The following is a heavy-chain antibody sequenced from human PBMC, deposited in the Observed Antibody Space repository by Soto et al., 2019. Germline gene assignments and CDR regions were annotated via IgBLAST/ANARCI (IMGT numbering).Heavy chain of an antibody. CDR2: ISAYNGNT. J-gene: IGHJ4*02. Sequence: GASVKVSCKASGYTFTSYDINWVRQATGQGLEWMGWISAYNGNTNYAQKLQGRVTMTTDTSTSTAYMELRSLRSDDTAVYYCARVPLLDYDILTGYPTQGYFDYWGQGTLVTVSS. CDR1: GYTFTSYD. V-gene: IGHV1-18*01. D-gene: IGHD3-9*01. CDR3: ARVPLLDYDILTGYPTQGYFDY.